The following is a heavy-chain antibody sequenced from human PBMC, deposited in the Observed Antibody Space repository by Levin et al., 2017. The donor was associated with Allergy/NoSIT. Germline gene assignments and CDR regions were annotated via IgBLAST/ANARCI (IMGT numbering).Heavy chain of an antibody. CDR2: ISSSSSYI. CDR1: GFTFSSYS. V-gene: IGHV3-21*01. CDR3: ARPHCSSTSCYHPPGYFDL. Sequence: PGGSLRLSCAASGFTFSSYSMNWVRQAPGKGLEWVSSISSSSSYIYYADSVKGRFTISRDNAKNSLYLQMNSLRAEDTAVYYCARPHCSSTSCYHPPGYFDLWGRGTLVTVSS. J-gene: IGHJ2*01. D-gene: IGHD2-2*01.